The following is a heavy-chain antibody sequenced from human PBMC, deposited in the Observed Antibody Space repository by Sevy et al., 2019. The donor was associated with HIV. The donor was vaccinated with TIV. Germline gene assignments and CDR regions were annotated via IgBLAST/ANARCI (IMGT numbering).Heavy chain of an antibody. CDR2: IKQDGSEK. Sequence: GGSLRLSCAASGFTFSSYWMSWVRQAPGKGLEWVANIKQDGSEKYYVDSVKGRFTISRDNAKNSLYLQMNSLRAEDTVVYYCARDDYGGYSYGSYYYYGMDVWGQGTTVTVSS. D-gene: IGHD5-18*01. J-gene: IGHJ6*02. CDR1: GFTFSSYW. CDR3: ARDDYGGYSYGSYYYYGMDV. V-gene: IGHV3-7*01.